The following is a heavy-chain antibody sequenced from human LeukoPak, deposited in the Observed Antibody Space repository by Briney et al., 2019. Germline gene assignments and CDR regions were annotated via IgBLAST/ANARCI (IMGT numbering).Heavy chain of an antibody. V-gene: IGHV3-11*01. Sequence: GGPLRLSCAASGFTFRDYYLRWLRQAPRKGLEGVSYISSGCSSLYYAASVKGRFTISRDNAKNSLYLQMNSLRAEDTAVYYCARIKGSWYKDYWGQGTLVTVSP. CDR2: ISSGCSSL. D-gene: IGHD3-10*01. CDR1: GFTFRDYY. CDR3: ARIKGSWYKDY. J-gene: IGHJ4*02.